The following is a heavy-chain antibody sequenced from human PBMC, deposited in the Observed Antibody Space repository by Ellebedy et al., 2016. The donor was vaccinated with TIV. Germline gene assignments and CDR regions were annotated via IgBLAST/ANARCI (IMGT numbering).Heavy chain of an antibody. D-gene: IGHD5-24*01. V-gene: IGHV4-59*01. CDR2: IYHSGST. J-gene: IGHJ3*02. CDR3: ARHRAGGWLHLGNAFEI. Sequence: SETLSLTCTVSGGSISSYYWSWIRQPPGKGLEWIGYIYHSGSTNYKPSLKSRVTISVDTSRNQFSLKLSSVTAADTAVYYCARHRAGGWLHLGNAFEIWGQGTMVTVSS. CDR1: GGSISSYY.